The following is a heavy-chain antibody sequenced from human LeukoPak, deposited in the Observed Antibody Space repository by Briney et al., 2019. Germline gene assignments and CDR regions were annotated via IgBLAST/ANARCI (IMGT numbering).Heavy chain of an antibody. V-gene: IGHV3-7*01. CDR2: IKQDGREK. CDR1: QFTFSSYW. Sequence: GGSLRLSCAASQFTFSSYWMNWVRQAPGKGLEWVANIKQDGREKYYVDSVKGRFTISRDNAKNSLYLQMNSLRAEDTAVYYCARDAPRRGFDYWGQGTLVTVSS. J-gene: IGHJ4*02. CDR3: ARDAPRRGFDY. D-gene: IGHD1-14*01.